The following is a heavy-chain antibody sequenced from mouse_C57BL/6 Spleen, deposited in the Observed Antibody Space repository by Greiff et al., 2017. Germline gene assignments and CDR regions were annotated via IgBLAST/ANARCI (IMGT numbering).Heavy chain of an antibody. J-gene: IGHJ3*01. CDR2: IDPSDSET. CDR1: GFTFTSYW. D-gene: IGHD2-3*01. V-gene: IGHV1-52*01. CDR3: ARDLGYSSGAY. Sequence: QVQLQQSGAELVRPGSSVKLSCKASGFTFTSYWMHWVKQRPLQGLEWIGNIDPSDSETHYNQKFKDKATLTVDKSSSTAYMQLSSLTSEDTAVDYCARDLGYSSGAYWGQGTMVTVSA.